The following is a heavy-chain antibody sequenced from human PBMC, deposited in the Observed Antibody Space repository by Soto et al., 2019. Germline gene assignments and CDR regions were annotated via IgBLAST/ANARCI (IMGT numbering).Heavy chain of an antibody. CDR1: GGTFSSYT. J-gene: IGHJ6*02. D-gene: IGHD6-13*01. CDR3: ARRVIGAAGTGDYDYDGMDV. CDR2: IIPILGIA. V-gene: IGHV1-69*02. Sequence: QVQLMQSGAEVKKPGSSVKVSCKASGGTFSSYTISWVRQAPGHGLEWMGRIIPILGIANDGQRFQGRVTITEDKAASTDHMERDSQRSEDTAIDYCARRVIGAAGTGDYDYDGMDVRGQGTTVTVS.